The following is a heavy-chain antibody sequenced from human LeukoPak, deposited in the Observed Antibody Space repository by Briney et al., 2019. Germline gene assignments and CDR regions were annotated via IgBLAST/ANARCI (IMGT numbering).Heavy chain of an antibody. D-gene: IGHD5-18*01. CDR2: INHSGST. V-gene: IGHV4-34*01. CDR1: GGSFSGYY. J-gene: IGHJ5*02. CDR3: ARGPLLIQLCFGKNWFDP. Sequence: SEILSLTCAVYGGSFSGYYWSWLRQPPGKGLEWIGEINHSGSTNYNPSLKSRVTISVDTSKNQFSLKLSSVTAADTAVYYCARGPLLIQLCFGKNWFDPWGQGTLVTVSS.